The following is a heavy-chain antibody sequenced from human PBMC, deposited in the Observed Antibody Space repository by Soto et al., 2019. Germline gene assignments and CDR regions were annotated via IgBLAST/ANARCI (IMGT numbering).Heavy chain of an antibody. CDR1: GYTSADFG. D-gene: IGHD2-2*01. CDR3: VRDQKYFRVNGNWFDS. J-gene: IGHJ5*01. V-gene: IGHV1-18*04. Sequence: ASVKVSCKASGYTSADFGISWVRQAPGQGLEWMGWVSGNNGASNPAPKVQGRITMTLDTSTGVSYMALRSLRSDDTAIYYCVRDQKYFRVNGNWFDSWGQGTLVTVSP. CDR2: VSGNNGAS.